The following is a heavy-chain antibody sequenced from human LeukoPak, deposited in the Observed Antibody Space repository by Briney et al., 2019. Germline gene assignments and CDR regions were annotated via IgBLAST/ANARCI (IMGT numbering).Heavy chain of an antibody. CDR1: GGSFSGYY. D-gene: IGHD3-3*01. J-gene: IGHJ3*02. CDR2: INHSGST. CDR3: ARGPRVITIFGVVTFDAFDI. Sequence: SETLSLTCAVYGGSFSGYYGSWIRQPPGKGLEWIGEINHSGSTNYNPSLKSRVTISVDTSKNQFSLKLSSVTAADTAVYYCARGPRVITIFGVVTFDAFDIWGQGTMVTVSS. V-gene: IGHV4-34*01.